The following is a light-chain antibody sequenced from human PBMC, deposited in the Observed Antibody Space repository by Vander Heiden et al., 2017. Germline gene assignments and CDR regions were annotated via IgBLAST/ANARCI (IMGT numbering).Light chain of an antibody. CDR3: QQRDSTPFT. CDR2: AAS. CDR1: QSISSY. V-gene: IGKV1-39*01. J-gene: IGKJ4*01. Sequence: IQITQSPSSLSASVGDRVTITCRASQSISSYLDWYQQKPGKAPKLLIYAASSLQSGVPSRFSGSGSGTDFTLTISRLQPEDFATYYCQQRDSTPFTFGGGTKVXIK.